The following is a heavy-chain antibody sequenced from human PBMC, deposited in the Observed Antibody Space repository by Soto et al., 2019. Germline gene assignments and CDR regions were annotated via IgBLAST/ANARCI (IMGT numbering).Heavy chain of an antibody. Sequence: QVQLQESGPGLVKPSQTLSLTCTVSGGSISSGGYYWSWIRQHPGKGLEWIGYIYYSGSTYYNPSLKSRVTISVDASKNQFSLKLSSVTAADTAVYYCARRYSYGPDAFDIWGQGTMVTVSS. CDR3: ARRYSYGPDAFDI. V-gene: IGHV4-31*03. CDR2: IYYSGST. J-gene: IGHJ3*02. CDR1: GGSISSGGYY. D-gene: IGHD5-18*01.